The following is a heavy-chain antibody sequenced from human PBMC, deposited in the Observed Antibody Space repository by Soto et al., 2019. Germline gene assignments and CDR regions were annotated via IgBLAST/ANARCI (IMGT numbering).Heavy chain of an antibody. Sequence: PSETLSLTCTVSGGSFGSSAYYWGWIRRAPGKGLEWISSINSSGSTFSNPSLKSRVTLSVDTSKNQFSLKLTSVTAADTALYYCSRRASEGFDPWGQGTLVTV. CDR1: GGSFGSSAYY. CDR2: INSSGST. J-gene: IGHJ5*02. CDR3: SRRASEGFDP. V-gene: IGHV4-39*01.